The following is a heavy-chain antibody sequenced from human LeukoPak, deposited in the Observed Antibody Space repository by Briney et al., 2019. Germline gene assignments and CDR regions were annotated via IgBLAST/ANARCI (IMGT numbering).Heavy chain of an antibody. CDR1: GFTFSSYS. V-gene: IGHV3-7*04. Sequence: GGSLRLSCAASGFTFSSYSMNWVCQAPGKGLEWVANIKQDGSEKYYVDSVEGRFTISRDNAKNSLYLQMNSLRAEDTAVYYCATDSNYVFDYWGQGTLVTVSS. D-gene: IGHD4-11*01. CDR3: ATDSNYVFDY. CDR2: IKQDGSEK. J-gene: IGHJ4*02.